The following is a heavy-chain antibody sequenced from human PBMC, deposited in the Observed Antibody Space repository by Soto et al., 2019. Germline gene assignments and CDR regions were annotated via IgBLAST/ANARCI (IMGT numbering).Heavy chain of an antibody. V-gene: IGHV3-73*01. Sequence: PVGSLRLSCAASGFTFSGSAMHWVRQASGKGLEWVGRIRSKANSYATAYAASVKGRFTISRDDPKNTAYLQMNSLKTEDTAVYYCQFYFYYYDSSGYPLASDYWGQGTLVTVSS. D-gene: IGHD3-22*01. CDR3: QFYFYYYDSSGYPLASDY. CDR1: GFTFSGSA. CDR2: IRSKANSYAT. J-gene: IGHJ4*02.